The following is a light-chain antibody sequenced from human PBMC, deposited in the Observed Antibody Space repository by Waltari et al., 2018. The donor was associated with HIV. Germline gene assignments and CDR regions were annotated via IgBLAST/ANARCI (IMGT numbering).Light chain of an antibody. J-gene: IGLJ2*01. CDR3: SSYADRNGFYVV. CDR1: NRDIGSYNY. CDR2: EVT. V-gene: IGLV2-8*01. Sequence: QSALTQPPSASGSPGQSVTISCTGTNRDIGSYNYVSWYQQHPGKAPKLVIAEVTKRPAGVPDRFTGSKSGTTASLTVSGLQAEDEADYYCSSYADRNGFYVVFGGGTRLTVL.